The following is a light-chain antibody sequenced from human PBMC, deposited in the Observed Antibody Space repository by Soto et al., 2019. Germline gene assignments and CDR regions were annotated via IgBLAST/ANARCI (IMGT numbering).Light chain of an antibody. CDR2: GDT. V-gene: IGLV1-40*01. CDR3: QSFDSSLSGWL. J-gene: IGLJ3*02. CDR1: SSNIGAGYD. Sequence: HSVLTQPPSVSGAQGQRVTISCTGSSSNIGAGYDVHWYQQLPGTAPKLLISGDTNRPSGVPDRFSGSKSGTSASLAITGLRAEDEADYYCQSFDSSLSGWLFGGGTKLTVL.